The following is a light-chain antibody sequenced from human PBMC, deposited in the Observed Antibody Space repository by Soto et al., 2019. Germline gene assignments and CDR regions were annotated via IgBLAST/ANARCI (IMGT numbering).Light chain of an antibody. J-gene: IGKJ1*01. CDR3: QQYFSFPWK. Sequence: ICIKKSQALLSASTVDRVTVSCRMSQGTKSYLAWYQQKTGKAPRLLIYAASTLQSGVPSRFSGSGSGTDFTLTMSCLQSEKFATYCCQQYFSFPWKFGQGTK. CDR2: AAS. CDR1: QGTKSY. V-gene: IGKV1D-8*01.